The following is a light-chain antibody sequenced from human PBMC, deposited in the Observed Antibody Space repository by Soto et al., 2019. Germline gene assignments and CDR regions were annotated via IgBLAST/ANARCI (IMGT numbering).Light chain of an antibody. CDR3: SSYAGSNTPVV. CDR1: RSDVGGYNY. V-gene: IGLV2-8*01. CDR2: EVS. J-gene: IGLJ2*01. Sequence: QSVLTQPPSASGSPGQSVTISGTGTRSDVGGYNYVSWYQQHPGKAPKLMIYEVSKRPSGVPDRFSGSKSGNTASLTVSGLQAEDEADYYCSSYAGSNTPVVFGGGTKLTVL.